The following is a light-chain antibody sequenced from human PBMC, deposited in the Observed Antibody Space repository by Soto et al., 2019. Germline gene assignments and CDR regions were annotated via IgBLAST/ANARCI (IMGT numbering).Light chain of an antibody. CDR3: QQRNIWPPVT. CDR2: GAF. CDR1: QSVANF. Sequence: EIVLTQSPATLSVSPGERATLSCRASQSVANFVAWYQQKPGQAPRLLIYGAFTRATVIPARFSGSGSGTEVTLPISSLEPEDSAVDYCQQRNIWPPVTFGHGTRLEIK. V-gene: IGKV3-11*01. J-gene: IGKJ5*01.